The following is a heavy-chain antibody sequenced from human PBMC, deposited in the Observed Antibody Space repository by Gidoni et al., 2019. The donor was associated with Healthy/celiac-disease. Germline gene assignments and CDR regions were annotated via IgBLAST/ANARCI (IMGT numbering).Heavy chain of an antibody. CDR2: ISSSSSYI. V-gene: IGHV3-21*01. Sequence: EVQLVESGGGLVKPGGSLRLSCAASGFTFSSYSMNWVRQAPGKGLEWVSSISSSSSYIYYADSVKGRFTISRDNAKNSLYLQMNSLRAEDTAVYYCARVSYYDFWSGYFDYWGQGTLVTVSS. CDR3: ARVSYYDFWSGYFDY. J-gene: IGHJ4*02. CDR1: GFTFSSYS. D-gene: IGHD3-3*01.